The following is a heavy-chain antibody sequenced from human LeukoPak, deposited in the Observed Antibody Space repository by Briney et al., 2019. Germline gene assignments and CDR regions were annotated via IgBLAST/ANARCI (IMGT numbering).Heavy chain of an antibody. CDR3: AKAWTYCSSTSCYQANYYGMDV. V-gene: IGHV3-23*01. CDR1: GSTLSSYA. CDR2: MSGSGGKK. Sequence: GGCLRPSWPPAGSTLSSYAIGWVRQAHEEGLEWVSAMSGSGGKKYSADSVKGRFTISRDNSKNTLYLQMKILRAEDTAVYYCAKAWTYCSSTSCYQANYYGMDVWGQGTTVTVSS. J-gene: IGHJ6*02. D-gene: IGHD2-2*01.